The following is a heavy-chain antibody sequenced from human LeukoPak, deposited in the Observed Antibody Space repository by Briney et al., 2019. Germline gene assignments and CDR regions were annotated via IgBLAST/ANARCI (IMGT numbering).Heavy chain of an antibody. D-gene: IGHD3-16*01. J-gene: IGHJ4*02. V-gene: IGHV3-23*01. Sequence: GGSLRLSCAASGFIFSSYVMGWVRQAPGKGLEWVSSISVGGGDTFASDSVKGRFTITRENSKNTLYLQMTGLRVEDTAVYYCAKGVGEFGFRFDSWGQGTLVTVSS. CDR3: AKGVGEFGFRFDS. CDR2: ISVGGGDT. CDR1: GFIFSSYV.